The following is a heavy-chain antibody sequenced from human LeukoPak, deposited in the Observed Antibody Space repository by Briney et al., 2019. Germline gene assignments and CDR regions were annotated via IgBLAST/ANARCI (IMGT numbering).Heavy chain of an antibody. CDR1: GFIFDDYG. J-gene: IGHJ4*02. V-gene: IGHV3-20*04. D-gene: IGHD4/OR15-4a*01. CDR3: VRDLRTDYAFDS. CDR2: INWEFYST. Sequence: PGGSLRLSCAASGFIFDDYGMTWVRQGPGKGLEWVSGINWEFYSTGYADSVSGRFTISRDNAKRTLYLKMNSLRPADTALYYCVRDLRTDYAFDSWGQGTLVTVSS.